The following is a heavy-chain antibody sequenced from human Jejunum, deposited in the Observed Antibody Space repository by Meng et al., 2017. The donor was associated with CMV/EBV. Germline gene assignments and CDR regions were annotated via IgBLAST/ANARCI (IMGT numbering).Heavy chain of an antibody. V-gene: IGHV3-30*04. CDR2: IPFDGNNE. CDR3: ARGTGSGSWLIDS. D-gene: IGHD6-13*01. CDR1: GFTFSSYA. J-gene: IGHJ4*02. Sequence: CGFTFSSYAMHWVRQAPGKGLEWVAVIPFDGNNEHYADSVKGRFTISRDNSKNTLYLQVNSLRLEDTGVYYCARGTGSGSWLIDSWGQGTLVTVSS.